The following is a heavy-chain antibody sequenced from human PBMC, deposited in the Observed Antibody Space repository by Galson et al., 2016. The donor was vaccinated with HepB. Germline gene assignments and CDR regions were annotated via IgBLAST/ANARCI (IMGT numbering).Heavy chain of an antibody. Sequence: SVKVSCKASGHTFTSYVISWVRQAPGQGLEWMGGIIPVFGAPNYAQKFQGRVTITADTSTSTAYMELSSPRSEDTAVYYCARSIKPVYYYAMDVWGQGTTVTVSS. CDR2: IIPVFGAP. CDR1: GHTFTSYV. V-gene: IGHV1-69*06. D-gene: IGHD2-21*01. CDR3: ARSIKPVYYYAMDV. J-gene: IGHJ6*02.